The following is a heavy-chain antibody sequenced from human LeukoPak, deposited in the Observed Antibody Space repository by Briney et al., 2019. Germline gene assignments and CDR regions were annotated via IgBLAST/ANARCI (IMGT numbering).Heavy chain of an antibody. D-gene: IGHD6-13*01. CDR3: ARRAAALDAFDI. CDR2: IKSDGSST. Sequence: GGSLRLSCAASGFSFSVYWMHWVRQAPGKGPVWVSRIKSDGSSTTYADSVEGRFTISRDNAKNTLYLQMNSLRAEDTAVYYCARRAAALDAFDIWGQGTMVTVSS. J-gene: IGHJ3*02. CDR1: GFSFSVYW. V-gene: IGHV3-74*01.